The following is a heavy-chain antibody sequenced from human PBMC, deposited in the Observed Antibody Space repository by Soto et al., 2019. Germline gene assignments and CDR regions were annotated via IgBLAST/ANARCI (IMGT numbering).Heavy chain of an antibody. CDR3: ARGWLRFLKDY. D-gene: IGHD5-12*01. V-gene: IGHV4-34*01. Sequence: SETLSLTCAVYGGSFSGYYWSWIRQPPGKGLEWIGEINHSGSTNYNPSLKSRVTISVDTSKNQFSLKLSSVTAADTAVYYCARGWLRFLKDYWGQGTLVTVSS. J-gene: IGHJ4*02. CDR2: INHSGST. CDR1: GGSFSGYY.